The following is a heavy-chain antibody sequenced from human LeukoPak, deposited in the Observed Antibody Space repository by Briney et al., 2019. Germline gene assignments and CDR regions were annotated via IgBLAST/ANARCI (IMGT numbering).Heavy chain of an antibody. Sequence: GGSLRLSCAASGFSFISYGMHWLRQAPGKGLEWVGVISDDGRRKDYADSVKGRFTISRDNSKDTLYLQMNSLRAEDTAVYYCAKRPSDYGDYVSYFDYWCQGTLVTVSS. V-gene: IGHV3-30*18. CDR1: GFSFISYG. CDR3: AKRPSDYGDYVSYFDY. J-gene: IGHJ4*02. D-gene: IGHD4-17*01. CDR2: ISDDGRRK.